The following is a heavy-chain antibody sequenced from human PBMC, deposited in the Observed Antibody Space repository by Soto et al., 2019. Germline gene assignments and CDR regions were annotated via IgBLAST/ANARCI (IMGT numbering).Heavy chain of an antibody. CDR2: IRRKANGYAA. J-gene: IGHJ3*02. CDR1: GFTFSGSA. D-gene: IGHD6-13*01. Sequence: GGSLRLSCAASGFTFSGSAMHWVRQASGKGLEWVGRIRRKANGYAAAYAASVKGRFTISRDDSKNTAYLQMNSLKTENTAVDYCTRQMYHRIAAAGDAFDIWGQGTMVTVSS. CDR3: TRQMYHRIAAAGDAFDI. V-gene: IGHV3-73*01.